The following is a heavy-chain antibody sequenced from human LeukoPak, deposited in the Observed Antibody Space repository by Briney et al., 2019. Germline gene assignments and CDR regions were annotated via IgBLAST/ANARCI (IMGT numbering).Heavy chain of an antibody. V-gene: IGHV3-33*01. CDR3: ARDGVGFDC. CDR2: IWYDGSNK. Sequence: PGRSLRLSCAASGFTFSSYGMHWVRQAPGKGLEWVAVIWYDGSNKYYADSVKGRFTISRDNSKNTLYLQMNSLRAEDTAVYYCARDGVGFDCWGQGTLVTVSS. J-gene: IGHJ4*02. D-gene: IGHD3-3*01. CDR1: GFTFSSYG.